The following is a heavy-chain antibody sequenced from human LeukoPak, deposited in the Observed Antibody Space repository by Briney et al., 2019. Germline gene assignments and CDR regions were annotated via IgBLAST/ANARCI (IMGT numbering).Heavy chain of an antibody. CDR2: IYTSGST. V-gene: IGHV4-4*09. CDR1: GGSISSYY. Sequence: SETLSLTCTVSGGSISSYYWSWIRQPPGKGLEWIWYIYTSGSTNYNPSLKSRVTISVDTSKNQFSLKLGSATAADTAVYYCARRSDYGDYYYFDYWGQGTLVTVSS. D-gene: IGHD4-17*01. J-gene: IGHJ4*02. CDR3: ARRSDYGDYYYFDY.